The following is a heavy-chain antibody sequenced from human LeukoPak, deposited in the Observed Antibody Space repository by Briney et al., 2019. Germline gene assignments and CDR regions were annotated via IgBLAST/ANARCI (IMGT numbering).Heavy chain of an antibody. Sequence: SETLSLTCAVYGASFSGYYWSWIRQPPGKGLEWIGEINHSGSTNYNPSLKSRVTISVDTTKNQFSLKLSSVTAADTAVYYCARGTGYPLIGWGQGTLVTVSS. CDR2: INHSGST. J-gene: IGHJ4*02. CDR3: ARGTGYPLIG. V-gene: IGHV4-34*01. CDR1: GASFSGYY. D-gene: IGHD3-22*01.